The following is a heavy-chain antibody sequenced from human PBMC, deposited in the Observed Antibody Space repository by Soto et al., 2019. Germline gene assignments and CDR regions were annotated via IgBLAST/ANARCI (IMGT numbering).Heavy chain of an antibody. D-gene: IGHD4-17*01. J-gene: IGHJ5*02. CDR3: ARLPWADYGGIFDP. CDR2: IYYTGST. CDR1: GGSISSYY. V-gene: IGHV4-59*01. Sequence: PSETLSLTCTVSGGSISSYYWSWIRQSPGKGLEWIGFIYYTGSTYYNPSLKSRVTISVDTSKNQFSLKLYSVTTADTAMYYCARLPWADYGGIFDPWGQGTLVTVSS.